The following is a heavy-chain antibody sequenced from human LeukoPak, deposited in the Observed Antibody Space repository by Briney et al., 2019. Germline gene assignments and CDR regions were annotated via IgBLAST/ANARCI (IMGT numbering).Heavy chain of an antibody. CDR1: GYTFTGYY. J-gene: IGHJ5*02. D-gene: IGHD1-26*01. V-gene: IGHV1-2*02. Sequence: ASVKVSCKASGYTFTGYYMHWVRQAPGQGLEWMGWINPNSGGTNYAQKFQGRVTMTRDTSISTAYIELSRLRSDDTAVYYCARVGKVGATRRWFDPWGQGTLVTVSS. CDR3: ARVGKVGATRRWFDP. CDR2: INPNSGGT.